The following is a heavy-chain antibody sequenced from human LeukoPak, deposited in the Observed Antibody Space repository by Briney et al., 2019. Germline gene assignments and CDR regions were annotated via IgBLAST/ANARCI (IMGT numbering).Heavy chain of an antibody. J-gene: IGHJ4*02. Sequence: GRSLRLSCAASGFTFSSYSMNSVRQAPGKGLEWHPSISRSSSYINYADSVNGRFTISRDNAKNSLYLQMNGLRAEDTAVYYCARDLVAGGYWGQGTLVTGSS. CDR1: GFTFSSYS. D-gene: IGHD2-15*01. CDR3: ARDLVAGGY. CDR2: ISRSSSYI. V-gene: IGHV3-21*01.